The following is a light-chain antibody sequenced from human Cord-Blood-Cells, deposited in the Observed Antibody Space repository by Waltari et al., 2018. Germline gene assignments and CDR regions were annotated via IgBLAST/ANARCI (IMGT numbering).Light chain of an antibody. V-gene: IGLV6-57*02. Sequence: NFMLTQPHSVSESPGKTVTISCTGSSGRIASNYVQWYHQRPGSAPTTVLYEDNQRPPGARDRVSGSLDSSSTSASLTLSGLKTEDEADYYCQSYDSSNHWVFGGGTKLTVL. CDR3: QSYDSSNHWV. J-gene: IGLJ3*02. CDR2: EDN. CDR1: SGRIASNY.